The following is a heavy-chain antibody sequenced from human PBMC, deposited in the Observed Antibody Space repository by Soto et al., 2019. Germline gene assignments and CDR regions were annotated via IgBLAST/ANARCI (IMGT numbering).Heavy chain of an antibody. CDR2: LHDSAPDT. V-gene: IGHV3-23*01. CDR1: GFSFSYCA. CDR3: AKNRASGSYSNWSFDV. D-gene: IGHD1-26*01. J-gene: IGHJ2*01. Sequence: EVSVLESGGGLVQPGGSLRLSCAASGFSFSYCAMSWVRQAPGKGLQWVSTLHDSAPDTHYTDSVKGRFTISRDKTRSTLFLQVHSLRAEDTAIYYCAKNRASGSYSNWSFDVWGRGTLVTVSS.